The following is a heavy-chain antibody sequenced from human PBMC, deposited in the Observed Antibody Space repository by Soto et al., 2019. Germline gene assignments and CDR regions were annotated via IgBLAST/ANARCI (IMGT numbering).Heavy chain of an antibody. CDR1: GGSISSGGYY. V-gene: IGHV4-31*03. J-gene: IGHJ3*02. Sequence: QVQLQESGPGLVKPSQTLSLTCTVSGGSISSGGYYWSWIRQHPGKGLEWIGYIYYSGSTYYNPSLKSRVTISVDTTKNQFSLKLSAVTAADTAVYYCAGEGVHHAFDTWGQGTMVTVSS. CDR2: IYYSGST. CDR3: AGEGVHHAFDT. D-gene: IGHD1-1*01.